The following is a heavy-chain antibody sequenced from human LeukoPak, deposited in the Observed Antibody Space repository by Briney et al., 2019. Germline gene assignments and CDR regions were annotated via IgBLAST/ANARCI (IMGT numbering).Heavy chain of an antibody. CDR2: INPNSGGT. Sequence: ASVKVSCKASGYTFTGYYMHWVRQAPGQGLEWMGWINPNSGGTNYAQKFQGRVTMTRDTSISTAYMELSRLRSDDTAVYYCARDTNWGPDYYYYYMDVWGKGTTVTVSS. J-gene: IGHJ6*03. V-gene: IGHV1-2*02. D-gene: IGHD7-27*01. CDR1: GYTFTGYY. CDR3: ARDTNWGPDYYYYYMDV.